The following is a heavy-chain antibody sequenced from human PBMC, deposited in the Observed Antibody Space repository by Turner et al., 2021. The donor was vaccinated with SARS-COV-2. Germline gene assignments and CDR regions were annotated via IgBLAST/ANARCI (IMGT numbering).Heavy chain of an antibody. Sequence: QVQLVQSGAAVQKPGASVKVSCTASGYTFTSYGISWVRQAPGQGLEWMGWISAYNGNTNDAQKLQGRVTMTRDTSTSTAYMELRSLRSDNTAVYYCARDRLEAGTDYFDYWGQGTLVTVSS. CDR1: GYTFTSYG. J-gene: IGHJ4*02. CDR3: ARDRLEAGTDYFDY. CDR2: ISAYNGNT. V-gene: IGHV1-18*01. D-gene: IGHD6-19*01.